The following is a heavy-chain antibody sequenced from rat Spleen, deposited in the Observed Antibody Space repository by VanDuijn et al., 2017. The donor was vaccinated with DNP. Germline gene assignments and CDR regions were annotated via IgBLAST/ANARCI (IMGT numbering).Heavy chain of an antibody. CDR2: VSYDDSAT. CDR3: VRQELRRLYWFAH. J-gene: IGHJ3*01. CDR1: GFTFTDYN. V-gene: IGHV5-29*01. D-gene: IGHD1-11*01. Sequence: EVQLVESDGGLVQPGRSLKLSCAASGFTFTDYNMAWVRQAPTKGLEWVATVSYDDSATYYRDSVKGRFTISRDNAKTTLYLQMDSLRPEDTATYYCVRQELRRLYWFAHWGQGTLVTVSS.